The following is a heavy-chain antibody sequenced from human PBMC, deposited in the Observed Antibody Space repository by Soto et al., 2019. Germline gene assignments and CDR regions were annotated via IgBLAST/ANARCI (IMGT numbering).Heavy chain of an antibody. Sequence: QVQLVQSGAEVKKPGASVKVSCKASGYTFTSYDINWVRQATGQGLEWMGWMNPNSGNTGYAQKFQGRVTMTRNTSISIAYMELSSLRSEDTAVYYCARAPRHVVATIDYYYYYYMDVWGKGTTVTVSS. CDR3: ARAPRHVVATIDYYYYYYMDV. CDR2: MNPNSGNT. V-gene: IGHV1-8*01. J-gene: IGHJ6*03. D-gene: IGHD5-12*01. CDR1: GYTFTSYD.